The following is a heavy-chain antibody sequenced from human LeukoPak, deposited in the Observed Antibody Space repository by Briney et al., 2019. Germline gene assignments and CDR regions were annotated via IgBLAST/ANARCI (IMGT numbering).Heavy chain of an antibody. Sequence: GGSLRLSCAASGFTFSSYAMSWVRQAPGKGLEWVSAISGSGGSTYYADSVKGRFTISRDNSKNTLYLQMNSLRAEDTAVYYCARSIPYGTTWYGRSDYWGQGPLVTVSS. CDR1: GFTFSSYA. J-gene: IGHJ4*02. CDR3: ARSIPYGTTWYGRSDY. V-gene: IGHV3-23*01. CDR2: ISGSGGST. D-gene: IGHD6-13*01.